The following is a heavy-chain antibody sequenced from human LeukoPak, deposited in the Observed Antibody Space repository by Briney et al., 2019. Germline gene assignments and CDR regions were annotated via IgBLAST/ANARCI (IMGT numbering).Heavy chain of an antibody. Sequence: SQTLSLTCAISGDSVSSNSAVWNWIRQSPSRGLEWLGRTYYRSKWYNDYAVSMKSRITINQDTSKNQFSLQLNSVTPEDTAVYFCASLITASETGFDFWGQGTLVTVSS. CDR3: ASLITASETGFDF. CDR2: TYYRSKWYN. D-gene: IGHD3-10*01. CDR1: GDSVSSNSAV. J-gene: IGHJ4*02. V-gene: IGHV6-1*01.